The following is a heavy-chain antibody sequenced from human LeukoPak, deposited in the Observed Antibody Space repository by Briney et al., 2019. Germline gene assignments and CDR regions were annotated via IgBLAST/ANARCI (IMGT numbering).Heavy chain of an antibody. Sequence: PGGSLRLSCAASGFTFSSYAMSWVRQAPGKGLEWVSAISGSGGSTYYADSVKGRFTISRDNSKNTLYLQMNSLRAEDTAVYYCAKDLALYYYDSSGPDYWGQGTLVTVSS. J-gene: IGHJ4*02. D-gene: IGHD3-22*01. V-gene: IGHV3-23*01. CDR3: AKDLALYYYDSSGPDY. CDR1: GFTFSSYA. CDR2: ISGSGGST.